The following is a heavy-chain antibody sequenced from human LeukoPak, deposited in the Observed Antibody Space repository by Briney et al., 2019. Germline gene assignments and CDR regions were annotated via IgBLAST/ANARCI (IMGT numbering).Heavy chain of an antibody. CDR2: IYYSGST. D-gene: IGHD6-13*01. J-gene: IGHJ4*02. Sequence: SLTLSLTCTVSGGSISSGGYYWSWIRQHPGKGLEWIGYIYYSGSTYYNPSLKSRVTISVDTSKNQFSLKLSSVTAADTAVFYCARESRLYSSSWYFDYWGQGTLVTVSS. CDR1: GGSISSGGYY. V-gene: IGHV4-31*03. CDR3: ARESRLYSSSWYFDY.